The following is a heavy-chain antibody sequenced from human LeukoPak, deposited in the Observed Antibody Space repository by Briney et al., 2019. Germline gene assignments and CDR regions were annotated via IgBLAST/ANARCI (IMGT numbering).Heavy chain of an antibody. J-gene: IGHJ4*02. D-gene: IGHD4/OR15-4a*01. CDR1: GGTFSSYA. CDR2: IIPIFGTA. V-gene: IGHV1-69*01. CDR3: ARGKLGCSYCFDY. Sequence: SVKVSCKASGGTFSSYAISWVRPAPGQGLEWMGGIIPIFGTANYAQKFQGRVTITADESTSTAYMELSSLRSEDTAVYYCARGKLGCSYCFDYWGQGTLVTVSS.